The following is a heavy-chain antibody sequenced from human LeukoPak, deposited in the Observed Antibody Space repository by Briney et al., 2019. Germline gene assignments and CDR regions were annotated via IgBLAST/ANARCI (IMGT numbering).Heavy chain of an antibody. CDR2: ITNNGRKT. V-gene: IGHV3-11*04. J-gene: IGHJ4*02. CDR1: GFTFSDYF. CDR3: ARAGMDGRGYYQGFDY. Sequence: GGSLRLSCAASGFTFSDYFMGWVRQAPGKGLEWVSYITNNGRKTYYADSMKGRFTISRDNAKNSLFLQMNSLRAEDTALYYCARAGMDGRGYYQGFDYWGQGTLVTVSS. D-gene: IGHD3-22*01.